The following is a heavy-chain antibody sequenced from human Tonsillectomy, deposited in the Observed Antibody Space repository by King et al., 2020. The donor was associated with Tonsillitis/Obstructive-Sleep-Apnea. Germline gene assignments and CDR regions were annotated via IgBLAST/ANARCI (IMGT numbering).Heavy chain of an antibody. V-gene: IGHV5-10-1*01. CDR3: ARPGDRSWYLGGMDV. CDR2: IDPSDSYT. CDR1: GYSFTNYW. D-gene: IGHD6-13*01. J-gene: IGHJ6*02. Sequence: QLVQSGAEVKKPGESLRISCKGTGYSFTNYWIIWVRQMPGKGLEWMGKIDPSDSYTNYSPSFQGHVTISADKSISTAYLQWSSLKASDTAMYYCARPGDRSWYLGGMDVWGQGTTVIVSS.